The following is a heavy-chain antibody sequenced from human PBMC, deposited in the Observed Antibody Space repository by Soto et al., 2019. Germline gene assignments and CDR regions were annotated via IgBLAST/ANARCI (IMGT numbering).Heavy chain of an antibody. CDR1: GGSISSSSYY. CDR3: ATGPSLIVVVPAAMRGGMDV. Sequence: QLQLQESGPGLVKPSETLSLTCTVSGGSISSSSYYWGWIRQPPGKGLEWIGSIYYSGSTYYNPSLKSRVTISVDTSKNQFSLKLSSVTAADTAVYYCATGPSLIVVVPAAMRGGMDVWGQGTTVTVSS. J-gene: IGHJ6*02. V-gene: IGHV4-39*01. D-gene: IGHD2-2*01. CDR2: IYYSGST.